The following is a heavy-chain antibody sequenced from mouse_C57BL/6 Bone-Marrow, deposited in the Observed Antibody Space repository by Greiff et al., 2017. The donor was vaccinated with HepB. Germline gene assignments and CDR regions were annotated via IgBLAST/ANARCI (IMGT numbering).Heavy chain of an antibody. CDR1: GYTFTSYW. CDR3: ASYYGSGGTYY. J-gene: IGHJ2*01. Sequence: QVQLQQPGAELVKPGASVKLSCKASGYTFTSYWMQWVKQRPGQGLEWIGEIDPSDSYTNYNQKFKGKATLTVDTSSSTAYMQLSSLTSEDSAVYYCASYYGSGGTYYWGQGTTLTVSS. CDR2: IDPSDSYT. D-gene: IGHD1-1*01. V-gene: IGHV1-50*01.